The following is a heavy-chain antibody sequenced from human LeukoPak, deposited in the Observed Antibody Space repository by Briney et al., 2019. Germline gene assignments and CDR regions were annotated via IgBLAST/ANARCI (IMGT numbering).Heavy chain of an antibody. J-gene: IGHJ6*02. V-gene: IGHV3-74*01. Sequence: GGSLRLSCAASGFTFSSYWMHWVRQAPGKGLVWVSRINSDESSTSYADSVKGRFTISRDNAKNTLYLQMNSLRAEDTAVYYCARDQRGYDFLAHDFYYYGMDVWGQGTMVTVSS. D-gene: IGHD5-12*01. CDR1: GFTFSSYW. CDR3: ARDQRGYDFLAHDFYYYGMDV. CDR2: INSDESST.